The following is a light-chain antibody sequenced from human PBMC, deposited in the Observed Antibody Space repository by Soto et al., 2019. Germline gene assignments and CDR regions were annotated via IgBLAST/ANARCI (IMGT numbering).Light chain of an antibody. V-gene: IGKV3-20*01. CDR3: QQYGHSPLT. Sequence: EIVLTQSPGTLFLSPGERATLSFSASQTIKSRSLAWYQQKPGQAPRRLIYGTSGRPTNIPDRFSASGSGTDFTLTISRLEPEDFAVYYCQQYGHSPLTFGGGTKVEIK. CDR1: QTIKSRS. CDR2: GTS. J-gene: IGKJ4*01.